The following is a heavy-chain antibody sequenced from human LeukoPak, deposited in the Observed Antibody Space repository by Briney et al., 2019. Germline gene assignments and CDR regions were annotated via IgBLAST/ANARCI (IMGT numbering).Heavy chain of an antibody. CDR1: GGTFSSYA. Sequence: SVKVSCKASGGTFSSYAISWVRQAPGQGLEWMGGIIPIFGTANYAQKFQGRVTITTDESTSTAYMELSSLRSEDTAVYYCAREYSSSSFAFDIWGQGTMVTVSS. CDR3: AREYSSSSFAFDI. CDR2: IIPIFGTA. V-gene: IGHV1-69*05. D-gene: IGHD6-6*01. J-gene: IGHJ3*02.